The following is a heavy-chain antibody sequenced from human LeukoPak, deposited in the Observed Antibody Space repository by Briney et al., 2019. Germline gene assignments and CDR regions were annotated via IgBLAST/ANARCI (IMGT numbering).Heavy chain of an antibody. CDR1: GFTFSSYA. CDR3: AREVNGDSAGNWFDP. Sequence: GGSLRLSCAASGFTFSSYAMSWVRQAPGKGLEWVSAISGSGGSTYYADSVKGRFTISRDNSKNTLYLQMNSLRAEDTAVYYCAREVNGDSAGNWFDPWGQGTLVTVSS. V-gene: IGHV3-23*01. D-gene: IGHD4-17*01. J-gene: IGHJ5*02. CDR2: ISGSGGST.